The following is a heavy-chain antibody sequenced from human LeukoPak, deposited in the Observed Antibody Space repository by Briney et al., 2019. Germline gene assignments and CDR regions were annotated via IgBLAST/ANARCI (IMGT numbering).Heavy chain of an antibody. CDR3: ARHVVAVGFDY. Sequence: GGSLRLACAASGFTFSSYEMNWVRQAPGKGLEWVSYISSSGSTIYYADSVKGRFTISRDNAKNSLCLQMNSLRAEDTAVYYCARHVVAVGFDYWGQGTLVTVSS. CDR2: ISSSGSTI. V-gene: IGHV3-48*03. D-gene: IGHD3-22*01. J-gene: IGHJ4*02. CDR1: GFTFSSYE.